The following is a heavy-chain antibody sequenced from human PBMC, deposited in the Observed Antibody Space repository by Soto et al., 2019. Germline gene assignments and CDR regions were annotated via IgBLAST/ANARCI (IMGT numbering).Heavy chain of an antibody. J-gene: IGHJ6*03. Sequence: QVQLVQSGAEVKKPGASVKVSCKASGYTFTSYGISWVRRAPGQGLEWMGGISAYNGTTKYAQKLEGRVTMTTDTSTSTAYMELRSLRSDDTAVYYCARSRGGSLYDYYMDVWGKGTTVTVSS. CDR1: GYTFTSYG. CDR2: ISAYNGTT. CDR3: ARSRGGSLYDYYMDV. D-gene: IGHD3-16*01. V-gene: IGHV1-18*01.